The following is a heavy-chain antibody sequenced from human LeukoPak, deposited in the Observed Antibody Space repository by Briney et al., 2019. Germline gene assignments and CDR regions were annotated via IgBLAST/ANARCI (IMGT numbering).Heavy chain of an antibody. CDR3: VTDRRGILVRGTTFDY. J-gene: IGHJ4*02. CDR1: GFTFSSDA. Sequence: GGSLRLSCSASGFTFSSDAMHWVRQAPGKGLEYVSAISSNGGSTYYADSVKGRFTISRDNSKNTLYLQMSSLRAEDTAVYYCVTDRRGILVRGTTFDYWGQGTLVTVSS. V-gene: IGHV3-64D*06. CDR2: ISSNGGST. D-gene: IGHD3-10*01.